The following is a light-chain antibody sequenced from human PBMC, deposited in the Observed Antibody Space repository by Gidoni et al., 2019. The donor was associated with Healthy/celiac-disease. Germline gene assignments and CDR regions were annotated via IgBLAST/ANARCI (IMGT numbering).Light chain of an antibody. Sequence: DIQLTQSTSFLSASVGDRVTITCRASQGISSYLAWYQQKPGKAPKLLIYAASTLQSGVPSRFSGSGSGTEFTLTISSLQPEDFATYDCQQLNSYPLLTFGGGTKVEIK. CDR1: QGISSY. CDR2: AAS. V-gene: IGKV1-9*01. CDR3: QQLNSYPLLT. J-gene: IGKJ4*01.